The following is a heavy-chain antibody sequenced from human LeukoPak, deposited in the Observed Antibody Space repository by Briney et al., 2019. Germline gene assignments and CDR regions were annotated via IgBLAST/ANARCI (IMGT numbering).Heavy chain of an antibody. J-gene: IGHJ5*02. Sequence: ASVKVSCKASGYTFTSHAMHWVRQAPGQRLEWMGWINTGNGNTKYSQKFQGRVTFTKDTSASTASMELSSLRSEDTAMYYCARERAVGATTSWFDPWGQGTLVTVSS. D-gene: IGHD1-26*01. CDR3: ARERAVGATTSWFDP. CDR1: GYTFTSHA. V-gene: IGHV1-3*04. CDR2: INTGNGNT.